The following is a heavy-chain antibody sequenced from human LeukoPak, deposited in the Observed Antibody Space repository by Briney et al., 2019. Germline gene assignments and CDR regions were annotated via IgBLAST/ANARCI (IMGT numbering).Heavy chain of an antibody. CDR1: GYTFTSYD. V-gene: IGHV1-8*01. J-gene: IGHJ6*02. D-gene: IGHD6-13*01. CDR2: MNPNSGNT. Sequence: ASVKVSCKASGYTFTSYDINWVRQATGKGLEWMGWMNPNSGNTGYAQKFQGRVTMTRNTSISTAYMELSSLRSEDTAVYYCASSSSWFGYYYGMDVWGQGTTVTVSS. CDR3: ASSSSWFGYYYGMDV.